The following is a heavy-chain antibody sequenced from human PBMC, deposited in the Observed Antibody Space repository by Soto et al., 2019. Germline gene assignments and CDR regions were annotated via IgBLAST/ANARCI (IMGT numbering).Heavy chain of an antibody. CDR1: GGSISSSNW. D-gene: IGHD2-8*02. CDR2: IYHSGST. J-gene: IGHJ3*02. Sequence: SETLSLTCAVSGGSISSSNWWSWVRQPPGKGLEWIGEIYHSGSTNYNPSLKSRVTISVDKSKNQFSLKLSSVTAADTAVYYCARDRPGVVVNAIPLDAFDIWGQGTMVTVSS. CDR3: ARDRPGVVVNAIPLDAFDI. V-gene: IGHV4-4*02.